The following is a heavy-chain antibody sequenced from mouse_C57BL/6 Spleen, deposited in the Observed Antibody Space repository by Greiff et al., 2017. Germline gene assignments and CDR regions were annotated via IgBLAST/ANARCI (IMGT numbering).Heavy chain of an antibody. CDR3: ASYQGNWEYFDY. D-gene: IGHD4-1*01. V-gene: IGHV1-20*01. J-gene: IGHJ2*01. Sequence: EVQLQQSGPELVKPGDSVKISCKASGYSFTGYFMNWVMQSHGKSLEWIGRINPYNGDTFYNQKFKGKATLTVDKSSSTAHMELRSLTSEAAAVYYCASYQGNWEYFDYWGQGTTLTVSS. CDR1: GYSFTGYF. CDR2: INPYNGDT.